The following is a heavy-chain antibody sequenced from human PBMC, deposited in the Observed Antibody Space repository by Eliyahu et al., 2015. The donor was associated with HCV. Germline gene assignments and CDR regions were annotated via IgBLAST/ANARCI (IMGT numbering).Heavy chain of an antibody. J-gene: IGHJ5*02. CDR2: IHYSGAX. CDR1: GGSITXYS. V-gene: IGHV4-59*01. Sequence: QVQLQESGPGLVKPSETLSLTCXVSGGSITXYSWSWIRQPPGKGLEWIGYIHYSGAXNYNPSLKSRAXISVDTSKXQFSLSLTSVTAADTAVYYCASGGGGIAVAGTGGWFDPWGQGTLVTVSS. D-gene: IGHD6-19*01. CDR3: ASGGGGIAVAGTGGWFDP.